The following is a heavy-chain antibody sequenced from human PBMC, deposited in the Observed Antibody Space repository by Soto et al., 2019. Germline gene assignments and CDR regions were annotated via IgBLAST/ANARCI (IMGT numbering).Heavy chain of an antibody. CDR2: INHSGST. V-gene: IGHV4-34*01. J-gene: IGHJ5*02. D-gene: IGHD3-3*01. CDR1: GGSFSGYY. CDR3: ARGQHDFWSGYLPQRTSWLDP. Sequence: SETLSLTCAVYGGSFSGYYWSWIRQPPGKGLEWIGEINHSGSTNYNPSLKSRVTISVDTSKNQFSLKLSSVTAADTAVYYCARGQHDFWSGYLPQRTSWLDPWGQGTLVTGCS.